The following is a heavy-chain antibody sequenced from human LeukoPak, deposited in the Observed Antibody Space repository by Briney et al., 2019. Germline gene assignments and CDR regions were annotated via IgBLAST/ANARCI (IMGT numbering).Heavy chain of an antibody. D-gene: IGHD5-24*01. J-gene: IGHJ4*02. CDR3: ARDLGRDGYSD. CDR1: GFTFSGSA. V-gene: IGHV3-73*01. CDR2: IRSRANSYVT. Sequence: GGSLRLSCAASGFTFSGSAMHWVRQASGKGLEWIGRIRSRANSYVTVYAASVTGRFTISRDDSSSTAYLQMNSLRAEDTAVYYCARDLGRDGYSDWGQGTLVTVSS.